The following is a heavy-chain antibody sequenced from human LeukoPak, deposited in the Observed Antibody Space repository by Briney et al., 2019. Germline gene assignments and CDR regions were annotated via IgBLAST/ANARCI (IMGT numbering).Heavy chain of an antibody. V-gene: IGHV4-39*07. D-gene: IGHD3-10*01. CDR1: GDSLSGGGYY. Sequence: SETLSLTCTVSGDSLSGGGYYWGWIHQPPGKGLEWVGSVYYTGTTSYNPSLKSRVTILVDTSKSQFSLKVTSLTAADTAVYYCAREKEGSGVNWFDPWGQGTLVSVSS. CDR2: VYYTGTT. J-gene: IGHJ5*02. CDR3: AREKEGSGVNWFDP.